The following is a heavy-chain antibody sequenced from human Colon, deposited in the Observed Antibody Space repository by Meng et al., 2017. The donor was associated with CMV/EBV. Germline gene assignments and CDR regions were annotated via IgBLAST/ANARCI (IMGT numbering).Heavy chain of an antibody. V-gene: IGHV4-59*01. Sequence: SETLSLTCNVSGDSMSSYYWAWIRQSPGKGLEWIGYIYSGGSANYNPSLKSRVTISVDTSKNHFSLKLNSVTAADTAVYYCARVGGDGHNLRLYYFDYWGQGTLVTVSS. CDR3: ARVGGDGHNLRLYYFDY. D-gene: IGHD5-24*01. CDR1: GDSMSSYY. J-gene: IGHJ4*02. CDR2: IYSGGSA.